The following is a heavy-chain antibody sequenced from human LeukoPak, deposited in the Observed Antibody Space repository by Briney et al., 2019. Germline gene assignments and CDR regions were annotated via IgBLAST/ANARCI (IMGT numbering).Heavy chain of an antibody. CDR1: GFTVSSNY. CDR2: IYSGGST. CDR3: ARDPTMVRGVINYYYYGMDV. D-gene: IGHD3-10*01. Sequence: GGSLRLSCAASGFTVSSNYMSWVRQAPGKGLEWVSVIYSGGSTYYADSVKGRFTISRDNSKNTLYLRMNSLRAEDTAVYYCARDPTMVRGVINYYYYGMDVWGQGTTVTVSS. J-gene: IGHJ6*02. V-gene: IGHV3-66*01.